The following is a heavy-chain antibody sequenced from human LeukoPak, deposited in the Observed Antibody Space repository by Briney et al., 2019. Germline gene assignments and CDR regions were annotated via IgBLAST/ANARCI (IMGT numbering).Heavy chain of an antibody. D-gene: IGHD3-10*01. Sequence: GGSLRLSCAASGFTFSSYEMNWVRQAPGKGLEWVSYISSSGSTIYYADSVKGRFTISRDSAKNSLYLQMNSLRAEDTAVYYCARGREVLLWFGETRGINWFDPWGQGTLVTVSS. V-gene: IGHV3-48*03. CDR1: GFTFSSYE. J-gene: IGHJ5*02. CDR2: ISSSGSTI. CDR3: ARGREVLLWFGETRGINWFDP.